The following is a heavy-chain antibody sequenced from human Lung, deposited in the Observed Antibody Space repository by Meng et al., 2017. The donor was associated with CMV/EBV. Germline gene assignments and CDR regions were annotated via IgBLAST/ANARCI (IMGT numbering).Heavy chain of an antibody. CDR2: IYYSGST. V-gene: IGHV4-59*01. CDR3: ARDGSLVRLDV. J-gene: IGHJ6*02. D-gene: IGHD1-26*01. CDR1: GGSISSYY. Sequence: GSXRLSCTVSGGSISSYYWSWIRQPPGKGLEWIGYIYYSGSTNYNPSLKSRVTISVDTSKNQFSLKLSSVTAADTAVYYCARDGSLVRLDVWGQGTTVTFSS.